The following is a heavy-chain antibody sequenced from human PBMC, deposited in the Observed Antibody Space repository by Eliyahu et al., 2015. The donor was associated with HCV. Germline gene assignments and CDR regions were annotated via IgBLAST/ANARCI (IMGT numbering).Heavy chain of an antibody. CDR2: LFLFDEK. CDR1: GFSLSNARMG. J-gene: IGHJ6*02. Sequence: QVTLKESGPVLVKPTETLTLTCTVXGFSLSNARMGVSWIRQPPGKALEWLAQLFLFDEKSYSTSLKSRLTISKDTSKSQVVLTMTNMDPVDTATYYCARIMSSSWYYYYGMDVWGQGTTVTVSS. CDR3: ARIMSSSWYYYYGMDV. V-gene: IGHV2-26*01. D-gene: IGHD6-13*01.